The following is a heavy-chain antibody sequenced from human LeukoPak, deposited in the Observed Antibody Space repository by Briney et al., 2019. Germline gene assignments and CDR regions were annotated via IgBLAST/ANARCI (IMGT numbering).Heavy chain of an antibody. CDR2: MNPNSGNT. CDR1: GYTFTSYD. D-gene: IGHD2-15*01. V-gene: IGHV1-8*01. CDR3: ARGSGCSGGSCSYYYFDY. Sequence: GASVKVSCKASGYTFTSYDINWVRQATGQGHEWMGWMNPNSGNTGYAQKFQGRVTMTRNTSISTAYMELSSLRSEDTAVYYCARGSGCSGGSCSYYYFDYWGQGTLVTVSS. J-gene: IGHJ4*02.